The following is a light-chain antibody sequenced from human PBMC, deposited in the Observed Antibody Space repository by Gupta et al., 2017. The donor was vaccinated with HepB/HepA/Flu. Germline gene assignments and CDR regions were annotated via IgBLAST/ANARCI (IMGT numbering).Light chain of an antibody. J-gene: IGKJ2*01. CDR2: SGS. Sequence: DIVLTQSPGTLSLSPGASATFPCGASQSMPANYLVGYQQKSGQPPRLLINSGSTRATGVTDGFSGSGSGTDFTPTISSLQAEDVAVYYCQQSGSTPFTFGQGTKLEIK. CDR3: QQSGSTPFT. CDR1: QSMPANY. V-gene: IGKV3-20*01.